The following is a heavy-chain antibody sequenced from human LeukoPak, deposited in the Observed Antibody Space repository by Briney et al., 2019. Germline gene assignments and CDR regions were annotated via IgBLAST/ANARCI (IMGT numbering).Heavy chain of an antibody. V-gene: IGHV3-7*01. Sequence: GGSLRLSCEGSGFTFSNYWMGWVRQAPGKGLQWVANIKTDGSEKYYVDSVKGRFTISRDNAKNALYLQMNSLRAEDTAVYYCATYSSLNRREFQFWGQGTLLTVSS. CDR3: ATYSSLNRREFQF. D-gene: IGHD3-22*01. CDR2: IKTDGSEK. CDR1: GFTFSNYW. J-gene: IGHJ1*01.